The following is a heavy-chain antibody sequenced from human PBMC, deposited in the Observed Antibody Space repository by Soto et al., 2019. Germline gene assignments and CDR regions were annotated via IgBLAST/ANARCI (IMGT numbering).Heavy chain of an antibody. J-gene: IGHJ4*02. V-gene: IGHV3-30-3*01. Sequence: QVQLVESGGGVVQPGRSLRLSCAASGFTFSSYAMHWVRQAPGKGLEWVAVISYDGSNKYYADSVKGRFTISRDNSKNTLYLQMNSLRAEDTAVYYCAREEAYCGGDCYSYFDYWGQGTLVTVSS. CDR1: GFTFSSYA. CDR2: ISYDGSNK. CDR3: AREEAYCGGDCYSYFDY. D-gene: IGHD2-21*02.